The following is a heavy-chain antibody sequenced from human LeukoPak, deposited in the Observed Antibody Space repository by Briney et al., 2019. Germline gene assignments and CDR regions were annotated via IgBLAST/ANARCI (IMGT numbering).Heavy chain of an antibody. V-gene: IGHV3-48*04. D-gene: IGHD6-13*01. J-gene: IGHJ4*02. CDR1: GFTFSSYS. CDR2: IGNSNSGSAT. CDR3: AKDIVAAGLFFDY. Sequence: GGSLRLSCAASGFTFSSYSMNWIRQAPGKGLDWVSFIGNSNSGSATYYADSVKGRFTISRDNAKNSLYLQMDSLRAEDTAVYYCAKDIVAAGLFFDYWGQGTLVTVSS.